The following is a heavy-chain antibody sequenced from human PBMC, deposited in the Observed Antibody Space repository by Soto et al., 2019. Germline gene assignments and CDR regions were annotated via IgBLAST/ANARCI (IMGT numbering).Heavy chain of an antibody. V-gene: IGHV3-48*02. CDR2: ISYDSDTI. Sequence: GGSLTLSCAGSGFTCVTYSMNWVRQAAGKGLEWIAYISYDSDTIQYADSVKGRFTISRDNAKNSLYLQMNSLRDEDTAVYYCARLYYDYVWGQGTTVTVS. D-gene: IGHD3-3*01. CDR3: ARLYYDYV. CDR1: GFTCVTYS. J-gene: IGHJ6*02.